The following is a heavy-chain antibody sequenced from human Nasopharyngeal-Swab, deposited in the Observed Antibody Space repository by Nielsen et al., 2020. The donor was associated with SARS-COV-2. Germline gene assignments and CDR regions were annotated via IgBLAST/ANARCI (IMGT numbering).Heavy chain of an antibody. CDR3: TREYDDSWYAEIFDY. J-gene: IGHJ4*02. CDR2: IRSKANGGTT. D-gene: IGHD6-13*01. V-gene: IGHV3-49*04. CDR1: GFTFGDYA. Sequence: GESLKISCPASGFTFGDYAMSWVRQAPGKGLEWVGFIRSKANGGTTEYAASVKGRFTISRDDSKSIACLQLNSLKTEDTAVYYCTREYDDSWYAEIFDYWGQGTLVTVSS.